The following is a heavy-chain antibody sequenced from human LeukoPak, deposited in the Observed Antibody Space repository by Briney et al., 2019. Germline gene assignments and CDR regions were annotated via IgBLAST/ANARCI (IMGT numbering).Heavy chain of an antibody. CDR3: AVQSYGDYVVDY. V-gene: IGHV3-23*01. CDR1: GFTFSSYA. CDR2: ISGSGGST. Sequence: GGSLRLSCAASGFTFSSYAMSWVRQAPGKGLEWVSAISGSGGSTYYADSVKGRFTIARDNSKSTLYLQMNSLRAEDTAVYYCAVQSYGDYVVDYWGQGTLVTVSS. J-gene: IGHJ4*02. D-gene: IGHD4-17*01.